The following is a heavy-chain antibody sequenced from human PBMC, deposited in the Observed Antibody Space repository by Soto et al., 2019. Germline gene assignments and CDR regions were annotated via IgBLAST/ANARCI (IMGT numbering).Heavy chain of an antibody. CDR3: ARGGTSGSGVYNWLDP. J-gene: IGHJ5*02. D-gene: IGHD3-10*01. CDR1: GASVSTYS. Sequence: PSETLSLTCSVTGASVSTYSWSWIRQFPGKGLEWIGYIHYSGGTNYTPSLRSRVTISVDTSKNQLSLNLTSLTAADTAVYYCARGGTSGSGVYNWLDPWRQGTLVTVSS. V-gene: IGHV4-59*02. CDR2: IHYSGGT.